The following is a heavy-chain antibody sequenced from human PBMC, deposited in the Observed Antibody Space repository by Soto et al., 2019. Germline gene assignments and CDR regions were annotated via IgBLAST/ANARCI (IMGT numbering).Heavy chain of an antibody. D-gene: IGHD3-22*01. V-gene: IGHV3-23*01. J-gene: IGHJ4*02. CDR1: GFTFSSYA. CDR3: AKAWYYDSSGYLPFDY. CDR2: ISGSGGST. Sequence: GGSLRLSCAASGFTFSSYAMSWVCQAPGKGLEWVSAISGSGGSTYYADSVKGRFTISRDNSKNTLFLQMNSLRADDTAVYYCAKAWYYDSSGYLPFDYWGQGTLVTVSS.